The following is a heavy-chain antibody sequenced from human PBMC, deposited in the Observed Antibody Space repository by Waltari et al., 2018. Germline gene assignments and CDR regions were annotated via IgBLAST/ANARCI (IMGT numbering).Heavy chain of an antibody. D-gene: IGHD3-3*01. V-gene: IGHV4-34*01. Sequence: QVQLQQWGAGLLKPSETLSLSCDVSGGSFSAFWWTWVRQPPGKGLEWVGEINRVGVTFSSPSLKSGVAMSVDPSKRQFSLSLSSVTAADAAVYYCARGNDFWSGYHRGGLDVWGQGTKV. J-gene: IGHJ6*02. CDR1: GGSFSAFW. CDR3: ARGNDFWSGYHRGGLDV. CDR2: INRVGVT.